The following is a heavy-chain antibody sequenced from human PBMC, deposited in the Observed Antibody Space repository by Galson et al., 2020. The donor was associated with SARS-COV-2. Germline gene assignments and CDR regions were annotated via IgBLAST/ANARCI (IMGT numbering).Heavy chain of an antibody. CDR2: ISVSGKT. D-gene: IGHD3-10*01. Sequence: SETLSLTCSVSGGSMTANSWSWIRQPAAKGPEWIGRISVSGKTNYNPSLKSRVTMAIDTSKNQFSLKLTSVTAADTAVYYCATDQAVRPYGSGTCTPDYWGQGAPVTVSS. CDR1: GGSMTANS. V-gene: IGHV4-4*07. J-gene: IGHJ4*02. CDR3: ATDQAVRPYGSGTCTPDY.